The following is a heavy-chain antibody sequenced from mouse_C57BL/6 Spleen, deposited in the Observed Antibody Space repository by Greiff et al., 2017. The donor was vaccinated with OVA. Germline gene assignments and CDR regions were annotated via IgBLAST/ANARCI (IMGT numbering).Heavy chain of an antibody. CDR2: IDPSDSYT. D-gene: IGHD3-3*01. CDR1: GYTFTSYW. CDR3: AKGGRGYFDY. Sequence: VQLQQPGAELVKPGASVKLSCKASGYTFTSYWMQWVKQRPGQGLEWIGEIDPSDSYTNYNQKFKGKATLTVDTSSSTAYMQLSSLTSEDSAVYYCAKGGRGYFDYWGQAPLSQSPQ. J-gene: IGHJ2*01. V-gene: IGHV1-50*01.